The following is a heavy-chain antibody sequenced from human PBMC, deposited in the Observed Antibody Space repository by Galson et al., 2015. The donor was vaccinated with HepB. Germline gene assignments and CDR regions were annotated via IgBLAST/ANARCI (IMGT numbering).Heavy chain of an antibody. CDR2: INPNSGGT. V-gene: IGHV1-2*06. CDR3: ARDIVATISRPNFDY. J-gene: IGHJ4*02. Sequence: SVKVSCKASGYTFTGYYLHWVRQAPGQGLEWMGRINPNSGGTNYAQKFQGRVTMTRDTSISTAYMELSRLRSDDTAVYYCARDIVATISRPNFDYWGQGTLVTVSS. CDR1: GYTFTGYY. D-gene: IGHD5-12*01.